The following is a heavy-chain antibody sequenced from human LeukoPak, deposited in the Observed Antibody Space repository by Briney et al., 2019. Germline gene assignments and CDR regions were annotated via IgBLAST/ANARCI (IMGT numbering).Heavy chain of an antibody. Sequence: SETLSLTCTVSGGSVSRYYWSWIRQPPGKGLEWTGHIYDSGSTNYNPSLKSRVTISVDTSKNQFSLKLTSVTAADTAVYYCARQGSGLNWFDPWGQGTLVTVSS. CDR3: ARQGSGLNWFDP. J-gene: IGHJ5*02. V-gene: IGHV4-59*08. CDR1: GGSVSRYY. CDR2: IYDSGST. D-gene: IGHD6-19*01.